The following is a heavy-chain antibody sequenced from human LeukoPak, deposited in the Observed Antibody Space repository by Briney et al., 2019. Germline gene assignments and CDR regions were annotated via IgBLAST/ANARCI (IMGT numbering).Heavy chain of an antibody. D-gene: IGHD3-9*01. CDR1: GASISSTSYY. J-gene: IGHJ4*02. V-gene: IGHV4-39*07. CDR2: TYYRGTT. CDR3: ATGAAETFDVLTGYLAVFDY. Sequence: PSETLSLTCTVSGASISSTSYYWGWIRQPPGKGLEWIGSTYYRGTTYYNPSLKSRVTISVDTSKNQFSLKLSSVTAADTAVYYCATGAAETFDVLTGYLAVFDYWGQGNLVTVSS.